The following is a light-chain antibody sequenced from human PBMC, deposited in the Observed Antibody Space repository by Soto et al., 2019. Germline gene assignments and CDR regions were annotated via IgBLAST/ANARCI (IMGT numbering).Light chain of an antibody. CDR2: TSS. CDR1: QSIGRN. V-gene: IGKV1-39*01. J-gene: IGKJ1*01. CDR3: QQSYSTPPT. Sequence: DIHMTQSPASLSASVGDRVTISCRASQSIGRNLNWYQQKAGKAPTLLMFTSSNLQSEVPSRFSGSGSGTDFIFTISSLQPEDFATYYCQQSYSTPPTFGQGTKVEIK.